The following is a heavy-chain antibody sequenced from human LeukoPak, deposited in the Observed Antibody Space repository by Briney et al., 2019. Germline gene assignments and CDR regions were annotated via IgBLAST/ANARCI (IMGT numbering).Heavy chain of an antibody. J-gene: IGHJ4*02. Sequence: ASVKVSCKASGYTFTGYYMHRVRQAPGQGLEWMGWINPNSGGTNYAQKFQGRVTMTRDTSISTAYMELSRLRSDDTAVYYCARDYSSGWDVDYWGQGTLVTVSS. D-gene: IGHD6-19*01. CDR1: GYTFTGYY. CDR2: INPNSGGT. V-gene: IGHV1-2*02. CDR3: ARDYSSGWDVDY.